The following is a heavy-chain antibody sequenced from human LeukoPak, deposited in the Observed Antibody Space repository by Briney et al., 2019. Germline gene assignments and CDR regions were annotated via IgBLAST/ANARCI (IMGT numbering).Heavy chain of an antibody. CDR2: IKQDGSEK. CDR3: ARDKGGSYYADAFDI. V-gene: IGHV3-7*01. D-gene: IGHD1-26*01. J-gene: IGHJ3*02. Sequence: GGSLRLSCVASGFTFSSYWMNWVRQAPGKGLEWVANIKQDGSEKYVDSVKGRFTISRDNAKNSLYLQMNSLRAEDTAVYYCARDKGGSYYADAFDIWGQGTMVTVSS. CDR1: GFTFSSYW.